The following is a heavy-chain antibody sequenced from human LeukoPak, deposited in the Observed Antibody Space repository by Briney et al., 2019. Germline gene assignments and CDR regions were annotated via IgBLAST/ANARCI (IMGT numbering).Heavy chain of an antibody. CDR3: ARLHDSSGYRDLRNYYMNV. J-gene: IGHJ6*03. Sequence: SETLSLTCTVSGGSISSYYWSWIRQPPGKGLEWIRYIYYSGSTNYNPSLKSRVTISVDTSKNQFSLKLSSVTAADTAVYYCARLHDSSGYRDLRNYYMNVWGKGTTVTVSS. CDR1: GGSISSYY. CDR2: IYYSGST. V-gene: IGHV4-59*08. D-gene: IGHD3-22*01.